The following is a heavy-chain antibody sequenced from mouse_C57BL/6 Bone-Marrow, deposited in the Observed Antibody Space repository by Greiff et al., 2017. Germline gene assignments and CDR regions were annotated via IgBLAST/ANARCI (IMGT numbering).Heavy chain of an antibody. CDR3: ARPGYIGSSSYDYAMDY. CDR2: INPNNGGT. J-gene: IGHJ4*01. Sequence: VQLQQSGPELVKPGASVKISCKASGYTFTDYYMNWVKQSHGKSLEWIGDINPNNGGTSYNQQFKGKATLTVDKSSSTAYMELRSLTSEDSADYYCARPGYIGSSSYDYAMDYWGQGTSVTVSS. D-gene: IGHD1-1*01. CDR1: GYTFTDYY. V-gene: IGHV1-26*01.